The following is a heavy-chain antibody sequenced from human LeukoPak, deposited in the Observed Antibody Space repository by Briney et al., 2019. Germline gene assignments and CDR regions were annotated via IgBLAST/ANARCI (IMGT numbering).Heavy chain of an antibody. CDR1: GYTFTGYY. Sequence: GSLKVSCKASGYTFTGYYVHWVRQAPGQGLEWMGWINPISGVTNYAQKFQGRVTMTRDTSISTAYLELSRLRSDDTAVYYCARSYRGRRFGYWGQGTLVTLSS. V-gene: IGHV1-2*02. CDR3: ARSYRGRRFGY. D-gene: IGHD2-21*01. CDR2: INPISGVT. J-gene: IGHJ4*02.